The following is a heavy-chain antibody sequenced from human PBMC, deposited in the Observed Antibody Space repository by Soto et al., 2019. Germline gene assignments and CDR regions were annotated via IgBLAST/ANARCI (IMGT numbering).Heavy chain of an antibody. V-gene: IGHV4-30-2*01. J-gene: IGHJ5*02. D-gene: IGHD2-8*01. CDR3: ARGPNLMVGWLDP. Sequence: SETLSLTCAVSGGSISSGGYFWSWIRQPPGKGLEWIGYIYHSGSTYYNPSLKSRVTISVDRSKNQFSLKLSSVTAADTAVYYCARGPNLMVGWLDPWGPGTLLTVYS. CDR2: IYHSGST. CDR1: GGSISSGGYF.